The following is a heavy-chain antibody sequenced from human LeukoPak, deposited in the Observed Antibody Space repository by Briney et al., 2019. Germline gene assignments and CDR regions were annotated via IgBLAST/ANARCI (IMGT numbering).Heavy chain of an antibody. D-gene: IGHD2-2*01. CDR2: ISGSGGST. V-gene: IGHV3-23*01. Sequence: PGGPLRLSCVASGFMFSDYAMSWVRQAPGKGLEWVSAISGSGGSTYYADSAKGRFTISRDNSKNTLYLQMNSLRAEDTAVYYCARNPASIVVVPAAIYFDYWGQGTLVTVSS. CDR3: ARNPASIVVVPAAIYFDY. CDR1: GFMFSDYA. J-gene: IGHJ4*02.